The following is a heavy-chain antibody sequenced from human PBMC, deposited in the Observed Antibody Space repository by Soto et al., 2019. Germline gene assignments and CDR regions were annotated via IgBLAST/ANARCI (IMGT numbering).Heavy chain of an antibody. J-gene: IGHJ6*02. CDR1: GGTFSSYT. CDR3: ARDFYDLVYYYYGMDV. V-gene: IGHV1-69*02. Sequence: GASVKVSCKASGGTFSSYTISWVRQAPGQGLEWMGRIIPILGIANYAQKFQGRVTITADKSTSTAYMELSSLRSEDTAVYYCARDFYDLVYYYYGMDVWGQGTTVTVSS. CDR2: IIPILGIA. D-gene: IGHD5-12*01.